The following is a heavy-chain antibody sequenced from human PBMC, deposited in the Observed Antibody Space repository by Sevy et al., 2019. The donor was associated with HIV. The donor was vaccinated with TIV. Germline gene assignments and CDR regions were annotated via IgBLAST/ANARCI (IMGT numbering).Heavy chain of an antibody. Sequence: GGSLRLSCAASGFAFSSYGMHWVCQAPGKGLEWVAVIWYDGSNKYYADSVKGRFTISRDNSKNTLYLQMNSLRAEDTAVYYCARALDVNYYDSSGYYYGILDYWGQGTLVTVSS. CDR1: GFAFSSYG. J-gene: IGHJ4*02. D-gene: IGHD3-22*01. CDR3: ARALDVNYYDSSGYYYGILDY. V-gene: IGHV3-33*01. CDR2: IWYDGSNK.